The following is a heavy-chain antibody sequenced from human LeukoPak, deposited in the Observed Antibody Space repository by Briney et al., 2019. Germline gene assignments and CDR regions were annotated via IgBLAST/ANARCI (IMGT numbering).Heavy chain of an antibody. D-gene: IGHD2-2*01. Sequence: PGGSLRLPCAASGFTFSSYGMSWARQAPGKGLEWVSGISGSGGSTYYADSVKGRFTISRDNSKNTLYLQMNSLRAEDTAVYYCAKGPQSTYYYYMDVWGKGTTVTVSS. CDR3: AKGPQSTYYYYMDV. J-gene: IGHJ6*03. CDR2: ISGSGGST. CDR1: GFTFSSYG. V-gene: IGHV3-23*01.